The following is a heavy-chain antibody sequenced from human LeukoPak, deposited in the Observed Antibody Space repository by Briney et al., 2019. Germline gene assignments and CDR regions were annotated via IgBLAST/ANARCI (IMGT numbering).Heavy chain of an antibody. V-gene: IGHV1-69*13. CDR3: ARDRSYYDSSGYLVLENWFDP. D-gene: IGHD3-22*01. CDR1: GYTFTSYY. Sequence: SVTVSCTASGYTFTSYYMHWVRQAPGQGLEWMGGIIPIFGTANYAQKFQGRVTITADESTSTAYMELSSLRSEDTAVYYCARDRSYYDSSGYLVLENWFDPWGQGTLVTVSS. J-gene: IGHJ5*02. CDR2: IIPIFGTA.